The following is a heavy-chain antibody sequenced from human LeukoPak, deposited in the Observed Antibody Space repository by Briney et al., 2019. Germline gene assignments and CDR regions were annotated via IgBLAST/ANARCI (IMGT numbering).Heavy chain of an antibody. D-gene: IGHD3-22*01. CDR1: GFTFDDYA. V-gene: IGHV3-9*01. CDR3: AKDIPKDDYYDSSGYSPPAFDI. J-gene: IGHJ3*02. CDR2: ISWNSGSI. Sequence: PSGGSLRLSCAASGFTFDDYAMLWVRQAPGKGLEWVSGISWNSGSIGYADSVKGRFTISRDNAKNSLYPQMNSLRAEDTALYYCAKDIPKDDYYDSSGYSPPAFDIWGQGTMVTVSS.